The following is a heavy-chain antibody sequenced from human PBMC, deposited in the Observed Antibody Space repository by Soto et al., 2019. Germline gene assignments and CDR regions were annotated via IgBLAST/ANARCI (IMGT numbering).Heavy chain of an antibody. V-gene: IGHV4-39*07. J-gene: IGHJ4*02. CDR1: GGSVSSGSYY. D-gene: IGHD2-15*01. CDR3: ARGPTLHDSVVVVAATPFFDY. CDR2: INHSGST. Sequence: SETLSLTCTVSGGSVSSGSYYWSWIRQPPGKGLEWIGEINHSGSTNYNPSLKSRVTISVDTSKNQFSLKLSSVTAADTAVYYCARGPTLHDSVVVVAATPFFDYWGQGTLVTVSS.